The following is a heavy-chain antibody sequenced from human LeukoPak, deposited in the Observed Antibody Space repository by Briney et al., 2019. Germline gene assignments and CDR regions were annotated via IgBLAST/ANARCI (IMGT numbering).Heavy chain of an antibody. CDR2: IYYSGST. Sequence: SETLSLTCTVSGGSISSYYWSWIRQPPGKGLEWIGYIYYSGSTNYNPSLKSRVTISVDTSKNQFSLKLSSVTAADTAVYCCASSDGYGSFDYWGQGTLVTVSS. V-gene: IGHV4-59*08. J-gene: IGHJ4*02. CDR3: ASSDGYGSFDY. D-gene: IGHD6-19*01. CDR1: GGSISSYY.